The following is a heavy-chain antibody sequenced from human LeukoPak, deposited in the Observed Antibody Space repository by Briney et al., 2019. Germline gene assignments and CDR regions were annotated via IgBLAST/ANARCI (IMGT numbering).Heavy chain of an antibody. CDR3: ARGGSSGYYLDY. J-gene: IGHJ4*02. D-gene: IGHD3-22*01. V-gene: IGHV3-48*03. CDR1: GFIFSSYE. Sequence: GGSLRLSCAASGFIFSSYEMNWVRQAPGKGLEWVSYISSSGGTIYYADSVKGRFTISRDNAKNSLYLQMNSLRAEDTAVYYCARGGSSGYYLDYWGQGTLVTVSS. CDR2: ISSSGGTI.